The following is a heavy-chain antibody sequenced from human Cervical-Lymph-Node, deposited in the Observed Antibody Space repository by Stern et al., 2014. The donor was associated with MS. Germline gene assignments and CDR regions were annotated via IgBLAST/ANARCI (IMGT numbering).Heavy chain of an antibody. Sequence: QVQLGQSGAEVKKPGSSVKVSCKASGGTFSSYGISWVRQAPGQGPEWTGVIIPIFGTPNYAQKFQGRVTITADESTSTAYMELSSLRSEDTAVYSCAGLNSAYYYGMDVWGQGTTVTVSS. J-gene: IGHJ6*02. CDR1: GGTFSSYG. CDR2: IIPIFGTP. D-gene: IGHD1-1*01. CDR3: AGLNSAYYYGMDV. V-gene: IGHV1-69*01.